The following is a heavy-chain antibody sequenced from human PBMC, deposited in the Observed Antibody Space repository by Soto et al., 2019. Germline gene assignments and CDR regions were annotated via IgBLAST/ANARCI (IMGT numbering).Heavy chain of an antibody. J-gene: IGHJ4*02. Sequence: QPGGSLRLSCTTSGFTAGDYALSWVRQAPGKGLEWVGFVRGKPSSGTTEYAAPLKGRFSISRDDSKGVAWLHMNSLKTEDTAVYYCTRTFYNIMTGLYSFDYWGRGALVTVSS. CDR2: VRGKPSSGTT. CDR3: TRTFYNIMTGLYSFDY. CDR1: GFTAGDYA. D-gene: IGHD3-9*01. V-gene: IGHV3-49*04.